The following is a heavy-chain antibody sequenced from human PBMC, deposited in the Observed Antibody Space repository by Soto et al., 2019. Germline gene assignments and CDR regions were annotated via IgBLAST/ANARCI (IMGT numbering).Heavy chain of an antibody. CDR1: GGTFSSYA. CDR2: IIPIFGTA. J-gene: IGHJ4*02. D-gene: IGHD4-4*01. CDR3: ARDGDGHDYSKGGDY. Sequence: QVQLVQSGAEVKKPGSSVKVSYKASGGTFSSYAISWVRQAPGQGLEWMGGIIPIFGTANYAQKFQGRVTITADESTSTAYMELSSLRSEDTAVYYCARDGDGHDYSKGGDYWGQGTLVTVSS. V-gene: IGHV1-69*12.